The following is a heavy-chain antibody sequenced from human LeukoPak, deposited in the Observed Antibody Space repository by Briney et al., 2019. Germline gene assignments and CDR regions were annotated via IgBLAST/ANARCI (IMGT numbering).Heavy chain of an antibody. CDR1: SGYFSVYY. D-gene: IGHD3-10*01. Sequence: SFMCDYYSGYFSVYYWSWIRLRPGPGLDLNGEINHRVRTNYNPSLKKRVTISVDTLKNQFSLKLSSVTAADTAVYYCARVPVLITMVRGVISGGLSGWFDPWGQGTLVTVSS. CDR2: INHRVRT. J-gene: IGHJ5*02. CDR3: ARVPVLITMVRGVISGGLSGWFDP. V-gene: IGHV4-34*01.